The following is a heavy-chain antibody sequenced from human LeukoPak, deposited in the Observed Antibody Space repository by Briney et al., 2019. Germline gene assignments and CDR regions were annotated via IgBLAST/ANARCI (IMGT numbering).Heavy chain of an antibody. V-gene: IGHV3-11*01. CDR2: ISSSGSTI. J-gene: IGHJ5*02. Sequence: GGSLRLSCAASGFTFSDYYMSWICQAPGKGLEWVSYISSSGSTIYYADSVKGRFTISRDNAKNSLCLQMNSLRAEDTAVYYCAREVVAAVAGEGALGFDPWGQGTLVTVSS. CDR3: AREVVAAVAGEGALGFDP. CDR1: GFTFSDYY. D-gene: IGHD6-19*01.